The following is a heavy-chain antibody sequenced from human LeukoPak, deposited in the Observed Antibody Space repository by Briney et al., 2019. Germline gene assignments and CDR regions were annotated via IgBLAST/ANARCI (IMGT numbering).Heavy chain of an antibody. CDR2: IYSGGST. Sequence: GGSLRLSCAASEFTVNSNYMGWVRQAPGKGLEWVSLIYSGGSTYYADSVKGRFTISRHNSRNTLYLQMNSLRAEDTAVYYCARHIGFDAFDIWGQGTMVTVSS. J-gene: IGHJ3*02. CDR1: EFTVNSNY. CDR3: ARHIGFDAFDI. V-gene: IGHV3-53*04.